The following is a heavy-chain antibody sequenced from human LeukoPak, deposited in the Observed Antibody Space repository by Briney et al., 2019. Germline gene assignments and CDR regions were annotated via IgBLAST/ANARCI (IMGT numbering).Heavy chain of an antibody. CDR1: GFIFYRYA. CDR3: AKPGMQLWSKCLFDY. V-gene: IGHV3-23*01. CDR2: ISGSGGST. Sequence: PGGSLRLSCAASGFIFYRYAMSWVRQAPGKGLEGVSDISGSGGSTYYADSVKGRFNISRDNSKNTLYLQMNSQGAEDKSVYYCAKPGMQLWSKCLFDYWGQGTLVTVSS. J-gene: IGHJ4*02. D-gene: IGHD5-18*01.